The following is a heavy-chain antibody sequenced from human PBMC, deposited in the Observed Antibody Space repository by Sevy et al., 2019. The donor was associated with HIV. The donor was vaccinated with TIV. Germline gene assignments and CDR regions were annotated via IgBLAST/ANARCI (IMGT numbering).Heavy chain of an antibody. V-gene: IGHV1-18*01. CDR1: GYIFTSYG. CDR2: INGHNGNT. J-gene: IGHJ4*02. CDR3: ARDGYDGSGYLWGLFDF. D-gene: IGHD3-22*01. Sequence: ASVKVSCKASGYIFTSYGISWVRQAPRQGLEWMGWINGHNGNTNYVQNLQGRVTMTTDTSTNTAYMELRSLRSDDTAVYYCARDGYDGSGYLWGLFDFWGQGTLVTVSS.